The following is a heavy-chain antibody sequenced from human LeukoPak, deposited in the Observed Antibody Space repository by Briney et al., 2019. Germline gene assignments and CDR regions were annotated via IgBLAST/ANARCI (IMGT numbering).Heavy chain of an antibody. CDR2: ISYDGSNK. D-gene: IGHD3-22*01. V-gene: IGHV3-30*03. CDR1: GFTFSSCG. CDR3: ATSMIAGNYGMDV. Sequence: GGSLRLSCATSGFTFSSCGMHWVRQAPGKGLEWVAVISYDGSNKYYADSVKGRFTISRDNSKNTLYLQMNSLRAEDTAVYYCATSMIAGNYGMDVWGQGTTVTVSS. J-gene: IGHJ6*02.